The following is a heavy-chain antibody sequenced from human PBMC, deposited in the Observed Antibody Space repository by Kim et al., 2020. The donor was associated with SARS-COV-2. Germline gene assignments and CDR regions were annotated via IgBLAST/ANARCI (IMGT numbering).Heavy chain of an antibody. Sequence: ASVKVSCKASGYTFTGYYMHWVRQAPGQGLEWMGRINPNSGGTNYAQKFQGRVTMTRDTSISTAYMELSRLRSDDTAVYYCARATYYYDSSGYYSIFDYWGQGTLVTVSS. CDR1: GYTFTGYY. J-gene: IGHJ4*02. D-gene: IGHD3-22*01. CDR3: ARATYYYDSSGYYSIFDY. CDR2: INPNSGGT. V-gene: IGHV1-2*06.